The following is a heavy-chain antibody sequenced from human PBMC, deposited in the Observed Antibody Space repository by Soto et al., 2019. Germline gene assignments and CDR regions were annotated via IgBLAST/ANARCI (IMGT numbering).Heavy chain of an antibody. CDR2: INAGNGNT. D-gene: IGHD3-22*01. Sequence: ASVKVSCKASGYTFTSYAMHWVRQAPGQRLEWMGWINAGNGNTKYSQKFQGRVTITRDTSASTAYMELSSLRSEDTAVYYCARDKRPRGLDDSSGYYYGMDVWGQGTTVTVSS. J-gene: IGHJ6*02. CDR1: GYTFTSYA. CDR3: ARDKRPRGLDDSSGYYYGMDV. V-gene: IGHV1-3*01.